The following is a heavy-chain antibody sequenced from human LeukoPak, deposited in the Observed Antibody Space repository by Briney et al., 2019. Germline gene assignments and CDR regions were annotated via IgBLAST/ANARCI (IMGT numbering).Heavy chain of an antibody. CDR3: ARDHVVAKDFDY. V-gene: IGHV3-21*01. D-gene: IGHD2-21*01. CDR2: ISSSSSYI. Sequence: PGGSLRLSCAASGFTFSGYSMNWVRQAPGKGLEWVSSISSSSSYIYYADSVKGRFTISRDNAKNSLYLQMNSLRAEDTAVYYCARDHVVAKDFDYWGQGTLVTVSS. J-gene: IGHJ4*02. CDR1: GFTFSGYS.